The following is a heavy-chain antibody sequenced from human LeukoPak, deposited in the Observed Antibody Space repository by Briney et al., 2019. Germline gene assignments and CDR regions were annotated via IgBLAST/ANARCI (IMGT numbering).Heavy chain of an antibody. CDR3: ARVYEVAAPSKLYYYYGMDV. CDR1: GFTFSSYA. J-gene: IGHJ6*02. V-gene: IGHV3-64*01. Sequence: GGSLRLSCAASGFTFSSYAMHWVRQAPGKGLEYVSAISSNGGSTYYANSVKGRFTISRDNSKNTLYLPMGSLRAEDMAVYYCARVYEVAAPSKLYYYYGMDVWGQGTTVTVSS. D-gene: IGHD6-13*01. CDR2: ISSNGGST.